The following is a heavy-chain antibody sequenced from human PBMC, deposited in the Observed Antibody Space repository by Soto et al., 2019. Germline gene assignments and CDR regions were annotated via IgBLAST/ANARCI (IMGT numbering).Heavy chain of an antibody. J-gene: IGHJ6*02. Sequence: PGGSLRLSCAASGFTFSSYAMSWVRQAPGKGLEWVSAISGSGGSTYYADSVKGRFTISRDNSKNTLYLQMNSLRAEDTAVYYCAKGKAAGTGFYYGMDVWGQGTTVTVSS. CDR1: GFTFSSYA. D-gene: IGHD6-13*01. CDR3: AKGKAAGTGFYYGMDV. CDR2: ISGSGGST. V-gene: IGHV3-23*01.